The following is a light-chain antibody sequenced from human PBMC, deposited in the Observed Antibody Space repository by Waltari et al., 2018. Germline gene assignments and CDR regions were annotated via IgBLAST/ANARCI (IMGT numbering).Light chain of an antibody. J-gene: IGKJ2*01. CDR3: QQYGSSPPYT. Sequence: EIVLTQSPGTLSLSPGERATLSCRASQSISSSFLAWYQQKPGQAPRLLIYGASSRATGIPDRFSGSGSGTDFTLTITRLEPADFAVYYCQQYGSSPPYTFGQGTKLEIK. CDR2: GAS. V-gene: IGKV3-20*01. CDR1: QSISSSF.